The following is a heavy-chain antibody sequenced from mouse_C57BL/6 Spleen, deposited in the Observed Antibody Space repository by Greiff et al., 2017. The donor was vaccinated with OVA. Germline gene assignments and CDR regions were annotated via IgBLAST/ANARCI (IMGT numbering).Heavy chain of an antibody. CDR2: FHPYNDDT. CDR1: GYTFTTYP. CDR3: AILRPGYWYFDV. J-gene: IGHJ1*03. V-gene: IGHV1-47*01. Sequence: VHLVESGAELVKPGASVKMSCKASGYTFTTYPIEWMKQNHGKSLEWIGNFHPYNDDTKYNEKFKGKATLTVEKSSSTVYLELSRLTSDDSAVYYCAILRPGYWYFDVWGTGTTVTVSS. D-gene: IGHD1-2*01.